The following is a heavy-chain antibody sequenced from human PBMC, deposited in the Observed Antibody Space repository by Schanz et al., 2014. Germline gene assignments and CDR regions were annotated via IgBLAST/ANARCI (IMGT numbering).Heavy chain of an antibody. Sequence: QVQLQESGPRLVKPSETLSLICTVSGGSITSSGFYWAWIRQPPGHGLEWIGSIYSNGGTPLYTPTLKSRAPIAADTSKNHLALNLTSAAAADTAIYYCARQGTTLCQYYGDVWGEGTSVFVST. V-gene: IGHV4-39*01. D-gene: IGHD1-1*01. J-gene: IGHJ6*04. CDR2: IYSNGGTP. CDR1: GGSITSSGFY. CDR3: ARQGTTLCQYYGDV.